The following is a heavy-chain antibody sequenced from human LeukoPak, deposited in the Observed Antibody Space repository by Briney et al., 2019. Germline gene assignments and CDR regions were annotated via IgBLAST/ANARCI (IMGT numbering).Heavy chain of an antibody. CDR3: ARYRWNDWFDP. J-gene: IGHJ5*02. CDR1: GGSVNSGDYY. D-gene: IGHD1-1*01. V-gene: IGHV4-31*03. CDR2: IYYTGST. Sequence: SETLSLTCSVSGGSVNSGDYYWTWIRQFPGKGLEWIGYIYYTGSTTYNPSLKSRVTISLDTSENHISLKLNSVTAADTAVYYCARYRWNDWFDPWGQGALVTVSS.